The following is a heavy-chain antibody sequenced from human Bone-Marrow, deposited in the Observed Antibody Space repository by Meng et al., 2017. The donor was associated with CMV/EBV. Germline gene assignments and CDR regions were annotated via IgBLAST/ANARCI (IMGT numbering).Heavy chain of an antibody. Sequence: QVQLKDSGPGLGKPSQTLSLTCTVAGGSISSGGYYWSWIRQHPGKGLEWIGYIYCSGRNYYNQALKSRVTISVDTCKNQFSLKLSSVTAADTAVYYWARVGHYYGLDYWGQGTLVTVSS. CDR1: GGSISSGGYY. V-gene: IGHV4-31*03. J-gene: IGHJ4*02. CDR2: IYCSGRN. D-gene: IGHD3-10*01. CDR3: ARVGHYYGLDY.